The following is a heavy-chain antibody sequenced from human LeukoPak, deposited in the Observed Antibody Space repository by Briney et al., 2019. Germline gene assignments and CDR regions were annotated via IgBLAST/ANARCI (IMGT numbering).Heavy chain of an antibody. J-gene: IGHJ4*02. V-gene: IGHV4-4*07. CDR2: TYTSGST. D-gene: IGHD6-13*01. CDR1: GGSISSYY. CDR3: ARDKLIAAAGLFDY. Sequence: SETLSLTCTVSGGSISSYYWSWIRQPAGKGLEWIGRTYTSGSTNYNPSLKSRVTMSVDTSKNQFSLKLSSVTAADTAVYYCARDKLIAAAGLFDYWGQGTLVTVSS.